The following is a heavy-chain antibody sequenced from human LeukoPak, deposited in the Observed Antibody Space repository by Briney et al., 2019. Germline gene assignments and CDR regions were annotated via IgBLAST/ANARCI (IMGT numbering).Heavy chain of an antibody. J-gene: IGHJ3*02. CDR1: GGSISSGSYY. V-gene: IGHV4-61*02. Sequence: SETLSLTCTVSGGSISSGSYYWSWIRQPAGKGLEWIGRIYTSGSTNYNPSLKSRVTISVDTSKNQFSLKLSSVTAADTAVYYCARVRTQKSWLGAFDIWGQGTMVTVS. CDR3: ARVRTQKSWLGAFDI. D-gene: IGHD3-22*01. CDR2: IYTSGST.